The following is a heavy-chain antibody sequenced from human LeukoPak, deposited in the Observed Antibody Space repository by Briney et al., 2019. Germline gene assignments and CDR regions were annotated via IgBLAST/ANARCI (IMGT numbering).Heavy chain of an antibody. J-gene: IGHJ4*02. Sequence: GESLRLSCAASGFTFSSYWMSWVRQAPGKGLEWVGFIRSKAYGGTTEYAASVKGRFTISRDDSKSIAYLQMNSLKTEDTAVYYCTRFKTIHYDSSGPLDYWGQGTLVTVSS. CDR2: IRSKAYGGTT. D-gene: IGHD3-22*01. V-gene: IGHV3-49*04. CDR3: TRFKTIHYDSSGPLDY. CDR1: GFTFSSYW.